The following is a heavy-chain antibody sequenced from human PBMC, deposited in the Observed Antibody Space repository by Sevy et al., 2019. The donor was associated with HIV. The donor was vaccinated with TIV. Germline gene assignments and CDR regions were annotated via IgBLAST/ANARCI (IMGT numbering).Heavy chain of an antibody. CDR1: GFTFSSYD. Sequence: GGSLRLSCTASGFTFSSYDMNWVRQAPGKGLEWVSKISSSGRSIYYADSVKGRLTISRDNAKNSLNLQMNSLRAEDTAVYYCASPSVDYGGNSGFDYWGQGTLVTVSS. J-gene: IGHJ4*02. D-gene: IGHD4-17*01. CDR2: ISSSGRSI. V-gene: IGHV3-48*03. CDR3: ASPSVDYGGNSGFDY.